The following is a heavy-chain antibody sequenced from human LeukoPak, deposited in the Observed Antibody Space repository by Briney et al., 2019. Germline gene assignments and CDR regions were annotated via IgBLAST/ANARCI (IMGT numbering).Heavy chain of an antibody. CDR2: ISAYNGNT. V-gene: IGHV1-18*01. D-gene: IGHD2-8*01. CDR3: ARDRGNGVCLV. J-gene: IGHJ4*02. CDR1: VYTFTRYG. Sequence: ASVKASCKASVYTFTRYGISWVRQAPGQGLECMGWISAYNGNTNYAQKLQGRVTMTTDTSTRTAYMELRSLRSDDTAEYYCARDRGNGVCLVWGQGTLVTVSS.